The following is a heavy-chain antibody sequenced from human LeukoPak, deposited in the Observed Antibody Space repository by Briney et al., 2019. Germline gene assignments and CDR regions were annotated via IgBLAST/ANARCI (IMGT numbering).Heavy chain of an antibody. D-gene: IGHD3-3*01. V-gene: IGHV3-21*01. CDR2: ISSSSTYI. Sequence: GGSLRLSCAASGFTFSSYAMSWVRQAPGKGLEWVSSISSSSTYIYYADSVKGRFTISRDNAKNSLYLQMNSLRAEDTAVYYCASYPITIFGVVNDYWGQGTLVTVSS. CDR1: GFTFSSYA. J-gene: IGHJ4*02. CDR3: ASYPITIFGVVNDY.